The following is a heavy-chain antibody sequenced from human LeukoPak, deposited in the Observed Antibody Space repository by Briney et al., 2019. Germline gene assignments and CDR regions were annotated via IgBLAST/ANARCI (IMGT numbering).Heavy chain of an antibody. CDR1: GDSVSNKNW. Sequence: PSGTLSLTCGVSGDSVSNKNWWNWVRQPPGKGLEWIGEIHHSGNTNYNPSLKSRVTISVDTSKNQFSLKLSSVTAADTAVYYCARPYLRGTVVNNWFDPWGQGTLVTVSS. V-gene: IGHV4-4*02. D-gene: IGHD4-23*01. J-gene: IGHJ5*02. CDR2: IHHSGNT. CDR3: ARPYLRGTVVNNWFDP.